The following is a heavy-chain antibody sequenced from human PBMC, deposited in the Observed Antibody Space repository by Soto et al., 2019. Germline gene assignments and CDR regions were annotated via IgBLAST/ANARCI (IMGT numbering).Heavy chain of an antibody. Sequence: QVQLVQSGAEVKKPGSSVKVSCKASGGTFSSYAISWVRQATGQGLEWMGGIIPIFGTANYAQKFQGRVTITAEEATSTAYMELSSLRSEDTAVYYCARPRGYSDGPRAKQKGSEYYYGMDVWGQGTTVTVSS. V-gene: IGHV1-69*01. CDR2: IIPIFGTA. D-gene: IGHD5-18*01. CDR3: ARPRGYSDGPRAKQKGSEYYYGMDV. J-gene: IGHJ6*02. CDR1: GGTFSSYA.